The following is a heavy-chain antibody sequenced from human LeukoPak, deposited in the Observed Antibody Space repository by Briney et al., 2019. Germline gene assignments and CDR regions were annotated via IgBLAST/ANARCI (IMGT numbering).Heavy chain of an antibody. CDR2: TYYRSKWYT. CDR3: AREMATKGPTNWFDP. Sequence: SQTLSLTCAISGDSVSSNSAAWNWIRQSPSRGLEWLGRTYYRSKWYTDYAVSVKSRITINPDTSKNQFSLQLNSVTPEDTAVYYCAREMATKGPTNWFDPWGQGTLVTVSS. V-gene: IGHV6-1*01. J-gene: IGHJ5*02. D-gene: IGHD5-24*01. CDR1: GDSVSSNSAA.